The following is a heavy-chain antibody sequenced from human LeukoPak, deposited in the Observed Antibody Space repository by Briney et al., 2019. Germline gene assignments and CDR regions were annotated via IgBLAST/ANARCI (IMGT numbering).Heavy chain of an antibody. J-gene: IGHJ5*02. D-gene: IGHD2-15*01. CDR3: ARGRVVVAATTLNWFDP. V-gene: IGHV4-34*01. Sequence: SETLSLTCAVYGGSFSGYYWSWIRHPPGKGLEGIGEINHSGSTNYNPSLKSRVTISVDTSKNQFSLKLSSVTAADTAVYYCARGRVVVAATTLNWFDPWGQGTLVTVSS. CDR1: GGSFSGYY. CDR2: INHSGST.